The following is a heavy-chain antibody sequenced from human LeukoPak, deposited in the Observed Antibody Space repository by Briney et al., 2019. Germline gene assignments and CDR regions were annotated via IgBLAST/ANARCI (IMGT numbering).Heavy chain of an antibody. Sequence: GGSLRLSCAASGFTFSSYGMSWVRQAPGKGLEWVSAISGSGGSTYYADSVKGRFTISRDNSKNTLYLQMNSLRAEDTAVYYCAKRRRYSSGWYYFDYWGQGTLVTVSS. CDR3: AKRRRYSSGWYYFDY. J-gene: IGHJ4*02. CDR2: ISGSGGST. V-gene: IGHV3-23*01. CDR1: GFTFSSYG. D-gene: IGHD6-19*01.